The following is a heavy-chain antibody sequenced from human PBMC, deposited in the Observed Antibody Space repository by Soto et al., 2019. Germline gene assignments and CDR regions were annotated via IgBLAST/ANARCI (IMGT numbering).Heavy chain of an antibody. J-gene: IGHJ4*02. CDR2: IYHSGST. D-gene: IGHD3-10*01. CDR3: ASTLKIWFGELLPDY. CDR1: GYSISSGYY. V-gene: IGHV4-38-2*02. Sequence: SETLSLTCTVSGYSISSGYYWGWIRQPPGKGLEWIGSIYHSGSTYYNPSLKSRVTISVDTSKNQFSLKLSSVTAADTAVYYCASTLKIWFGELLPDYWGQGTLVTVSS.